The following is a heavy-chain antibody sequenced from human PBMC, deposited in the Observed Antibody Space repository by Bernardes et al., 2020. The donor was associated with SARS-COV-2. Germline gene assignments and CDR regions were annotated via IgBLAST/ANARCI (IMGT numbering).Heavy chain of an antibody. Sequence: ASVKVSCKASGYTFTSYAMNWVRQAPGQGLEWMGWINTNTGNPTYAQGFTGRFVFSLDTSVSTAYLQISSLKAEDTAVYYCAREPPYYYGSGSYLRDAFDIWGQGTMVTVSS. CDR1: GYTFTSYA. CDR3: AREPPYYYGSGSYLRDAFDI. V-gene: IGHV7-4-1*02. D-gene: IGHD3-10*01. J-gene: IGHJ3*02. CDR2: INTNTGNP.